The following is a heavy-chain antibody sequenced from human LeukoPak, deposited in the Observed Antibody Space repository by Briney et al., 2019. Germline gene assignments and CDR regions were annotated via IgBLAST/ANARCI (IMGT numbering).Heavy chain of an antibody. V-gene: IGHV4-61*02. Sequence: SQTLSLTCTVSGGSIYSGSYYWSWIRQPAGKGLEWIGRIYTSGSTNYNSSLKSRVTISVDTSKNQFSLKLSSVTAADTAVYYCARDRRDGYNLYYFALGGQGTLVTVSS. CDR2: IYTSGST. CDR3: ARDRRDGYNLYYFAL. J-gene: IGHJ4*02. D-gene: IGHD5-24*01. CDR1: GGSIYSGSYY.